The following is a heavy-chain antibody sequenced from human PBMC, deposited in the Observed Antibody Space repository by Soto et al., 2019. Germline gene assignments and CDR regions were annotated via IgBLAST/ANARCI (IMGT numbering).Heavy chain of an antibody. CDR3: ARDRNYYDSSGYYRGGWFDP. J-gene: IGHJ5*02. CDR2: IIPIFGTA. CDR1: GGTFSSYA. Sequence: QVQLVQSGAEVKKPGSSVKASCKASGGTFSSYAISWVRQAPGQGLEWMGGIIPIFGTANYAQKFQGRVTITADESTSTAYMELSSLRSEDTAVYYCARDRNYYDSSGYYRGGWFDPWGQGTLVTVSS. D-gene: IGHD3-22*01. V-gene: IGHV1-69*01.